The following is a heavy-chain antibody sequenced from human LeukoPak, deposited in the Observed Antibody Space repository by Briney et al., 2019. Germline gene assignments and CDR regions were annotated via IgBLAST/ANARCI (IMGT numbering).Heavy chain of an antibody. J-gene: IGHJ4*02. CDR2: IRKETNGYST. CDR3: VRASTDYYFDY. D-gene: IGHD3-9*01. V-gene: IGHV3-72*01. CDR1: GFIFSDHY. Sequence: GGSLRLSCAASGFIFSDHYMDWVRQAPGEGLEWVGRIRKETNGYSTEYASSVKGRFTISRDDSRNSLYLQMNSLKTEDTAVYYCVRASTDYYFDYWGRGTLVTVSS.